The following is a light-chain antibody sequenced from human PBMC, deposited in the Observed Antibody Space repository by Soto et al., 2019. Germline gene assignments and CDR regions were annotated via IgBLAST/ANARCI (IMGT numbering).Light chain of an antibody. CDR3: SSFTSTSTSI. CDR1: SSDVGGYNY. Sequence: QSALTKPASVSGSPGQSITISCTGTSSDVGGYNYVSWYQLHPGKAPKLMIYEVNNRPSGVSNRFSGSKSGNTASLTISGLQAEDEADYYCSSFTSTSTSIFGTGTKLTVL. J-gene: IGLJ1*01. CDR2: EVN. V-gene: IGLV2-14*01.